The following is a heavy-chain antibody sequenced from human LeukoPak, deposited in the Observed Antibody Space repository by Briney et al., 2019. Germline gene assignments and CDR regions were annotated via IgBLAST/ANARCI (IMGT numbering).Heavy chain of an antibody. CDR3: ARYDTESLDFDY. CDR1: GGSISSYY. D-gene: IGHD1-1*01. V-gene: IGHV4-59*01. J-gene: IGHJ4*02. CDR2: IYYSGST. Sequence: PSETLSLTCTVSGGSISSYYWSWIRQPPGKGLEWIGYIYYSGSTNYNPSLKSRVTISVDTSKNQFSLKLSSVTAADTAVYYCARYDTESLDFDYWGQGTLVTVSS.